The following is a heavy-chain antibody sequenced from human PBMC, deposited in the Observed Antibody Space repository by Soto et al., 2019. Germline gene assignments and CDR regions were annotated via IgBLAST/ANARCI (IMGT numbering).Heavy chain of an antibody. Sequence: SETLSLTCAVYGGSFSGYYWSWIRQPPGKGLEWIGEINHSGSTNYNPSLKSRVTISVDTSKNQFSLKLSSVTAADTAVYYCARGDYYDSSGYSPRAHYFDYWGQGTLVTVSS. J-gene: IGHJ4*02. D-gene: IGHD3-22*01. CDR1: GGSFSGYY. CDR3: ARGDYYDSSGYSPRAHYFDY. CDR2: INHSGST. V-gene: IGHV4-34*01.